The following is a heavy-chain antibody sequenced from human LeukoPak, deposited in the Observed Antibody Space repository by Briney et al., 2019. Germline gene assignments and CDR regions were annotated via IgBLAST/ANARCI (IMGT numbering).Heavy chain of an antibody. Sequence: GASVKVSCKAPGGTFSSYAISWVRQAPGQGLEWMGWISCQSGKTKYAQKFEHRFTMTIDILTTTAYMELTSLTSDDTAVYYCARDLPFEGLLEWLLEYWGQGTLVTVSS. J-gene: IGHJ1*01. CDR2: ISCQSGKT. D-gene: IGHD3-3*01. CDR3: ARDLPFEGLLEWLLEY. CDR1: GGTFSSYA. V-gene: IGHV1-18*01.